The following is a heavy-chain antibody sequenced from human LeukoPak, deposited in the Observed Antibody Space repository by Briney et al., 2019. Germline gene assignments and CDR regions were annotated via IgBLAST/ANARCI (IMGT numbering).Heavy chain of an antibody. CDR1: GYSISSDNY. CDR2: IYHSGST. D-gene: IGHD3-22*01. V-gene: IGHV4-38-2*01. CDR3: ARAPRDSSSSNYMRRFDY. Sequence: SETLSLTCAVSGYSISSDNYWVWIRQPPGQGLEWTGGIYHSGSTYYNPSLKSRVTMSVDTSKNQFSLKLSSVTAADTAVYYCARAPRDSSSSNYMRRFDYWGQGTLVAVSS. J-gene: IGHJ4*02.